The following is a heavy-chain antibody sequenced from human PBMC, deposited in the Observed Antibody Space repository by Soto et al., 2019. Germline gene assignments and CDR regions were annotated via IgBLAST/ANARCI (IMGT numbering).Heavy chain of an antibody. J-gene: IGHJ3*02. Sequence: PGGSLRLSCAASGFTFSNAWMIWVRQAPGKGLEWVGRIKSKTDGGTTDYAAPVKGRFTISRDDSKNTLYLQMNSLKTEDTAVYYCTVSSWFSNDAFDIWGQGTMVTVSS. D-gene: IGHD6-13*01. CDR3: TVSSWFSNDAFDI. CDR1: GFTFSNAW. V-gene: IGHV3-15*01. CDR2: IKSKTDGGTT.